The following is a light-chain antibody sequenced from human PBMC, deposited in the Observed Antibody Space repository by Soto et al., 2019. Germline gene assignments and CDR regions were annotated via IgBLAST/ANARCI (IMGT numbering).Light chain of an antibody. CDR2: EVT. CDR3: SAYTGSSNPDV. CDR1: SSDVGTYNY. V-gene: IGLV2-14*01. J-gene: IGLJ1*01. Sequence: QSALTQPASVSGSPGQSITISCTGTSSDVGTYNYVSWYQQHPGKARKVMIYEVTYRPSGVSHRFSGSKSDNTASLPIPGLQADEEAGYYCSAYTGSSNPDVLGNGTTVTV.